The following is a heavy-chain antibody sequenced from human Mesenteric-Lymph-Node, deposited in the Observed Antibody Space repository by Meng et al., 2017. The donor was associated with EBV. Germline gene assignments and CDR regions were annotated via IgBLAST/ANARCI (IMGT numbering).Heavy chain of an antibody. CDR1: GGSVTSGSYY. CDR3: ARGRRGVQYFDF. CDR2: IHYSGST. Sequence: QVQLQESGPGLVKHSETLSLTCTVPGGSVTSGSYYWNWIRQPPGKRLEWIGYIHYSGSTNYNPSLKSQITISVDTSKNQLSLRVSHVTAADTAVYYCARGRRGVQYFDFWGQGALVTVSS. J-gene: IGHJ4*02. D-gene: IGHD1-1*01. V-gene: IGHV4-61*01.